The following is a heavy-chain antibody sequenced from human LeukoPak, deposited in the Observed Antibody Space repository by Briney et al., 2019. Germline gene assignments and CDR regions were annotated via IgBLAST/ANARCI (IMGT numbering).Heavy chain of an antibody. J-gene: IGHJ4*02. V-gene: IGHV4-59*02. CDR3: ARDRRAAGSIFDF. D-gene: IGHD6-13*01. CDR1: GDSVSTYY. Sequence: SETLSLTCTVSGDSVSTYYWSWIRQPPGKGLGWIGNIYYNGSPNYNPSLKSRVTISIDRSKNQFSLKLSSVTAADTAVYFCARDRRAAGSIFDFWGQGTLVTVSS. CDR2: IYYNGSP.